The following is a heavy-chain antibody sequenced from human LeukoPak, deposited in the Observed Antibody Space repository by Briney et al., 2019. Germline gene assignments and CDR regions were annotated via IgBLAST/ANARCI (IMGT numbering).Heavy chain of an antibody. CDR1: GGTFSSYA. D-gene: IGHD3-10*01. Sequence: SVKVSCKASGGTFSSYAISWVRQAPGQGLEWMGRIIPILGIANYAQKFQGRVTITAHKFTSTAYMELSSLRSEDTAVYYCARGDDYGSGSYYNYYWGQGALVTVSS. CDR2: IIPILGIA. J-gene: IGHJ4*02. CDR3: ARGDDYGSGSYYNYY. V-gene: IGHV1-69*04.